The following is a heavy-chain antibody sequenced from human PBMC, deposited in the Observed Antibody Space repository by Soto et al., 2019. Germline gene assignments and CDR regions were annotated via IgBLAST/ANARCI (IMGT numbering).Heavy chain of an antibody. V-gene: IGHV3-30*04. D-gene: IGHD6-19*01. CDR1: GFIFSAYA. J-gene: IGHJ4*01. Sequence: XGSLRLSCAASGFIFSAYAMLWVRQAPGKGLEWVAAISYDGTNKYYADSIKGRFTISRDNSANTLFLQVNSLRREDTAMYYCAGDPSPYTSGWYGIDFWGQGTLVTVSS. CDR3: AGDPSPYTSGWYGIDF. CDR2: ISYDGTNK.